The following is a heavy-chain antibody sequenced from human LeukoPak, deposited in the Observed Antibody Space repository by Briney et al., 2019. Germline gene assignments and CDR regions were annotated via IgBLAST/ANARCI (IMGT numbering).Heavy chain of an antibody. CDR3: ARDSSSSGHNAFDI. CDR1: GGSISSGGYY. V-gene: IGHV4-31*03. Sequence: SQTLSLTCTVSGGSISSGGYYWSWIRQHPGKGLELIGYIYYSGSTYYNPSLKSRVTISVDTSKNQFSLKLSSVTAADTAVYYCARDSSSSGHNAFDIWGQGTMVTVSS. J-gene: IGHJ3*02. CDR2: IYYSGST. D-gene: IGHD3-22*01.